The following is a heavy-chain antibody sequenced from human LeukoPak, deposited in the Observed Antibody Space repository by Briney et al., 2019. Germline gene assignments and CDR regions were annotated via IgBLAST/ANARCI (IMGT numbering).Heavy chain of an antibody. CDR1: GGSISSYY. D-gene: IGHD2/OR15-2a*01. CDR2: IYYSGST. Sequence: SETLSLTCTVSGGSISSYYWSWIRQPPGKGLEWIGYIYYSGSTNYNPSLKSRATISLDTSKNQFSLKLTSVTAADTAVYFCARHPFSSPFDYWGQGTLVTVSS. CDR3: ARHPFSSPFDY. J-gene: IGHJ4*02. V-gene: IGHV4-59*08.